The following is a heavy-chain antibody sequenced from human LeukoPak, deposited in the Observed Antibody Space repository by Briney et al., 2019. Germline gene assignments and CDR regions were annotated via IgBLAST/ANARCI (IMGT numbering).Heavy chain of an antibody. D-gene: IGHD2-15*01. CDR1: GFTFSSYG. V-gene: IGHV3-23*01. J-gene: IGHJ4*02. CDR2: ISGSGGST. Sequence: GGFLRLSCAASGFTFSSYGMSWVRQAPGKGLEWVSAISGSGGSTYYADSVKGRFTTSRDNSKNTLYLQMNSLRAEDTAVYYCAKGDIVVVVAATFFDYWGQGTLVTVSS. CDR3: AKGDIVVVVAATFFDY.